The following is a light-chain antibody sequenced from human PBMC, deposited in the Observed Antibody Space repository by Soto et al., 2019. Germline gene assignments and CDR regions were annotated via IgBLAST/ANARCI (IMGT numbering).Light chain of an antibody. V-gene: IGKV3-11*01. J-gene: IGKJ5*01. Sequence: EIVLTQSPATLSLSPGERATLSCRASQSVSSYLAWYQQTPRQAPRLLIYVASNRATAILSTFSGSASGPDFTLTISSRDAEDFAVYYCQQPTDWPTTFGQGTRLEIK. CDR1: QSVSSY. CDR3: QQPTDWPTT. CDR2: VAS.